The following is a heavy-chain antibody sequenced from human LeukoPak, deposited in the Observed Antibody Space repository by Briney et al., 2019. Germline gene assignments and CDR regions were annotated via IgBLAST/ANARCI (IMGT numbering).Heavy chain of an antibody. CDR2: IKSDGSST. V-gene: IGHV3-74*01. J-gene: IGHJ3*02. Sequence: GGSLRLSCAASGFTFSSYWMHWGRQAPGKGLVWVSRIKSDGSSTTYADSVKGRFTISRDNAKNTLYLQMNSLRAEDTAVYYCARRAAALDAFDIWGQGTMVTVSS. CDR3: ARRAAALDAFDI. D-gene: IGHD6-13*01. CDR1: GFTFSSYW.